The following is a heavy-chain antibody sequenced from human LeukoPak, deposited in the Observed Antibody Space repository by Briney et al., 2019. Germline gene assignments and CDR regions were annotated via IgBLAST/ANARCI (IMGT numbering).Heavy chain of an antibody. CDR3: ARDGGDIVVVPASFDY. J-gene: IGHJ4*02. D-gene: IGHD2-2*01. CDR2: ISSSGSTI. CDR1: GFTFSDYY. Sequence: SGGSLRLSCAASGFTFSDYYMSWIRQAPGKGLEWVSHISSSGSTIYYADSVKGRFTISRDNAKNSLYLQMNSLRAEDTAVYYCARDGGDIVVVPASFDYWGQGTLVTVSS. V-gene: IGHV3-11*04.